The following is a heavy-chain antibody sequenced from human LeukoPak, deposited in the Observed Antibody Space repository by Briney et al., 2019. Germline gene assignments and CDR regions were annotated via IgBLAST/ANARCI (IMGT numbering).Heavy chain of an antibody. CDR3: ATNPIVAGADSRLPQSGY. Sequence: ASVKVSCKVSGYTLTELSMHWVRQAPGKGLEWMGGFDPEDGETIYAQKFQGRVTMTEDTSTDTAYMELSSLRSEDTAVYYCATNPIVAGADSRLPQSGYWGQGTLVTVSS. J-gene: IGHJ4*02. V-gene: IGHV1-24*01. CDR2: FDPEDGET. CDR1: GYTLTELS. D-gene: IGHD6-19*01.